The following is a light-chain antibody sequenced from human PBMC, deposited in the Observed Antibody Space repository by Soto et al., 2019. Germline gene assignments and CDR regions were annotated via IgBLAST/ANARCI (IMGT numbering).Light chain of an antibody. Sequence: QSALTQPASVSGSPGXSXTISCTGTSSDIGSYNLVSWYQQHPGKAPKVVIYDVTKRPSGVSDRFSGSRSGNTASLTISGLQAEDEADYYCRSYAGTSSLWVFGGGTKLTVL. V-gene: IGLV2-23*02. CDR2: DVT. CDR3: RSYAGTSSLWV. CDR1: SSDIGSYNL. J-gene: IGLJ3*02.